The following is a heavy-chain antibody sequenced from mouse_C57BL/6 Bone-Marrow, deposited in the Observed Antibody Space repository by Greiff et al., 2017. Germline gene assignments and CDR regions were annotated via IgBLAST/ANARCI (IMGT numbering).Heavy chain of an antibody. CDR1: GYSFTGYY. J-gene: IGHJ2*01. CDR2: INPSTGGT. Sequence: DVKLVESGPELVKPGASVKISCKASGYSFTGYYMHWVKQSSEKSLEWIGEINPSTGGTSYNQKFKGKATLTVDKSSSTAYMQLKSLTSEDSAVYYCARLTTVVATGYFDYWGQGTTLTVSS. V-gene: IGHV1-43*01. CDR3: ARLTTVVATGYFDY. D-gene: IGHD1-1*01.